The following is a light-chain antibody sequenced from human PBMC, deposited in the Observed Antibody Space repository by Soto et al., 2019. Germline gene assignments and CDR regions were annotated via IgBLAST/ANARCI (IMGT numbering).Light chain of an antibody. V-gene: IGKV3-11*01. Sequence: EIVLTQSPATLCLSPGERATLSCRASQSVSSYLAWYQQKPGQAPRLLIYDASNRATGIPARFSGSGSGTDFTLTISSLEPEDFAVYYCQQRSNWPGTFGQGTRLEIK. J-gene: IGKJ5*01. CDR2: DAS. CDR1: QSVSSY. CDR3: QQRSNWPGT.